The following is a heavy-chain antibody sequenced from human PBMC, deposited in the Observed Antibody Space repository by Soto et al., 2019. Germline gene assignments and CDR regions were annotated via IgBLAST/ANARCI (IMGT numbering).Heavy chain of an antibody. Sequence: QVQLQESGPGLVKPSGTLSLTCAVSGGSISTSNWWSWVRQPPGKGLEWIGEVYRTGSTNYNPSPESRLTISVDKSKKHFSLKLTSVTAADTAVYYCARARATIAAAAIFDCWGQGTLVTVSS. CDR1: GGSISTSNW. CDR3: ARARATIAAAAIFDC. V-gene: IGHV4-4*02. CDR2: VYRTGST. J-gene: IGHJ4*02. D-gene: IGHD6-13*01.